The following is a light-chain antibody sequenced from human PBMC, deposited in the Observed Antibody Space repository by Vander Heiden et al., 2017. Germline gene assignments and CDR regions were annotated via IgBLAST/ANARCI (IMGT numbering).Light chain of an antibody. CDR2: GSK. CDR1: SYNSGEGYD. J-gene: IGLJ2*01. V-gene: IGLV1-40*01. Sequence: QSVLTQPPSVSGAPGQRVTISCSGKSYNSGEGYDGHWYQELPGTAAKLLIYGSKKRPSGVPDRFSGSKSGTSASMDITGHQPEDEADYYCQSDDGSLSGWVFGGGTKLTVL. CDR3: QSDDGSLSGWV.